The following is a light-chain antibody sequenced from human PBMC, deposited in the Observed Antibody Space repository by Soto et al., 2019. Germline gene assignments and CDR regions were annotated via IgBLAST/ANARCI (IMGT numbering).Light chain of an antibody. Sequence: EFVLTHSPGTLSLTPGERATLSCRASQTVRNNYLAWYQQKPGQAPRLLIYDASSRATGIPARFSGSGSGTDFTLTISGLEPEDFAVYYCQQFSSYPLTFGGGTKVDIK. CDR1: QTVRNNY. CDR2: DAS. CDR3: QQFSSYPLT. V-gene: IGKV3-20*01. J-gene: IGKJ4*01.